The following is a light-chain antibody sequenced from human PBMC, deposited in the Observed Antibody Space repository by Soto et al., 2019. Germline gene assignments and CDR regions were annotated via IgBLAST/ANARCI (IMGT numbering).Light chain of an antibody. CDR2: GAS. J-gene: IGKJ1*01. CDR1: QSVSSN. CDR3: QQYNNWPPWT. V-gene: IGKV3-15*01. Sequence: EIVMTQSPATLSVSPGERATLSCRASQSVSSNLAWYQQKPGQAPRLLIYGASTRATGIPARLSGSGSGTGFTLTISSLQSEDFAVYYCQQYNNWPPWTFGQGTKVDIK.